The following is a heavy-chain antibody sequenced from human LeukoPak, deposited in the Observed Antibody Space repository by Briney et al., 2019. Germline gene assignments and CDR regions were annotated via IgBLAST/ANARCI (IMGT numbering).Heavy chain of an antibody. CDR3: AKAEYCSSISCYSSRVDY. J-gene: IGHJ4*02. CDR1: GLTFSSYA. CDR2: ISGSGGST. D-gene: IGHD2-2*01. V-gene: IGHV3-23*01. Sequence: GGSLRLSCAASGLTFSSYAMSWVRQAPGKGLEWVSTISGSGGSTYYADSVKGRFTISRDNSKNTLYLQMNSLRAEDTAVYYCAKAEYCSSISCYSSRVDYWGQGTLVTVSS.